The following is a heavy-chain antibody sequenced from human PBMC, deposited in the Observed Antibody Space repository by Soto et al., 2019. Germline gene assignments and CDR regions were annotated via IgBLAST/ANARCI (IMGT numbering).Heavy chain of an antibody. D-gene: IGHD3-10*01. CDR3: ASHLLWFGEFSYFDY. CDR2: IYYSGST. J-gene: IGHJ4*02. Sequence: QVQLQESGPGLVKHSQTLSLTCTVSGGSISSGGYYWSWIRQHPGKGLEWIGYIYYSGSTYYNPSLKSRVTISVDTSKNQFSLKLSSVTAADTAVYYCASHLLWFGEFSYFDYWGQGTLVTVSS. CDR1: GGSISSGGYY. V-gene: IGHV4-31*03.